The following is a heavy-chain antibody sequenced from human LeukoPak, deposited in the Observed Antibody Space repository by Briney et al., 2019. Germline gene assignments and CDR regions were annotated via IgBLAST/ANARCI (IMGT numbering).Heavy chain of an antibody. CDR3: AKLYNYGYIN. CDR2: IYSGGST. J-gene: IGHJ4*02. D-gene: IGHD5-18*01. V-gene: IGHV3-66*01. CDR1: GITVTSNH. Sequence: PGGSLRLSCAASGITVTSNHMSWGRQAPGKELEWVSVIYSGGSTYYADSVKGRFTISRDNSKNTLYLQMDSLRTEDTAVYFCAKLYNYGYINWGQGTLVTVSS.